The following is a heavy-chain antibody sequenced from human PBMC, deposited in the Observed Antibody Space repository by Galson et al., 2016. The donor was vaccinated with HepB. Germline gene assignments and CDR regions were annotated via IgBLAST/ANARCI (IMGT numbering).Heavy chain of an antibody. Sequence: SLRLSCAASRFHFSMYAMHWVRQAPGKGLEWVAMIWREGIRTFYADSVKGRFTISRDNSIYTSYLQMNSLRVEDTAVYYCVGEPPTSGWAFDPWGQGTLVTVSS. J-gene: IGHJ5*02. CDR1: RFHFSMYA. D-gene: IGHD6-19*01. CDR3: VGEPPTSGWAFDP. V-gene: IGHV3-33*01. CDR2: IWREGIRT.